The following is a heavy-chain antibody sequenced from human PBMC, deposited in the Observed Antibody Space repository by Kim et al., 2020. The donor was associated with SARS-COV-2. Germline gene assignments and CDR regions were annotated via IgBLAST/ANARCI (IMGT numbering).Heavy chain of an antibody. D-gene: IGHD6-13*01. CDR2: ISSSTSYT. J-gene: IGHJ5*02. Sequence: GGSLRLSCAASGFTFSDYYMSWIRQAPGKGLEWVSCISSSTSYTKYADSVKGRFTISRDNAKNSLYLQMNSLRAEDTAVYYCARVTSGSSSWYWFDPWGQGTLVTVSS. CDR3: ARVTSGSSSWYWFDP. CDR1: GFTFSDYY. V-gene: IGHV3-11*05.